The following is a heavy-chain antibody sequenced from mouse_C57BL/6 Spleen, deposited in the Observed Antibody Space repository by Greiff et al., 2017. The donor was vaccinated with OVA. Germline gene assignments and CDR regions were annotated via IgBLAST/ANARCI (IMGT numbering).Heavy chain of an antibody. CDR1: GYTFTSYW. CDR2: IDPSDSYT. Sequence: QVHVKQPGAELVKPGASVKLSCKASGYTFTSYWMQWVKQRPGQGLEWIGEIDPSDSYTNYNQKFKGKATLTVDTSSNTAYMQLSILTSEDSAVYYCARKTTVVATPSWFAYWGQGTLVTVSA. CDR3: ARKTTVVATPSWFAY. J-gene: IGHJ3*01. V-gene: IGHV1-50*01. D-gene: IGHD1-1*01.